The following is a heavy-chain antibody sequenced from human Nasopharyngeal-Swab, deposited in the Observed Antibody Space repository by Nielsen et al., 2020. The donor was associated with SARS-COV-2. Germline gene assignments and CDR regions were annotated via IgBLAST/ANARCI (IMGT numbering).Heavy chain of an antibody. CDR1: CDRVSSTIAA. V-gene: IGHV6-1*01. CDR2: TYYRSQWYN. CDR3: ASFAQGSPSLY. Sequence: SQTLSLTCAISCDRVSSTIAAWHWLRQSPSRGLEWLGRTYYRSQWYNDYAVSVRSRITISPDISKNQFSLHLNSVTPEDTAVYYCASFAQGSPSLYWGQGILVTVSS. J-gene: IGHJ4*02.